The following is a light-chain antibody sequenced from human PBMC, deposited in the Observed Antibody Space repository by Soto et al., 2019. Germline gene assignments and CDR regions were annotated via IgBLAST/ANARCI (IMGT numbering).Light chain of an antibody. CDR1: QSISTY. CDR2: KAS. CDR3: EQRYSSPQVT. V-gene: IGKV1-39*01. Sequence: DIQMTQSPSSLSASVGDRVTITCRASQSISTYLSWYQQKPGKAPNLLIYKASSLEGGVPSRFSGSGSGTEFTLTIRSLQPEDFATYYCEQRYSSPQVTFGGGTKVAIK. J-gene: IGKJ4*01.